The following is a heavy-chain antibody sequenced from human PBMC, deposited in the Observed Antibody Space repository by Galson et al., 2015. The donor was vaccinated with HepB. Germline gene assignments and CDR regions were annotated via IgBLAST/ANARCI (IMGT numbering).Heavy chain of an antibody. D-gene: IGHD2-2*01. CDR2: ISYDGSNK. J-gene: IGHJ6*02. Sequence: SLRLSCAASGFTFSSYGMHWVRQAPGKGLEWVAVISYDGSNKYYADSVKGRFTISRDNSKNTLYLQMNSLRAEDTAVYYCAKDATSSNYYYCGMDVWGQGTTVTVSS. V-gene: IGHV3-30*18. CDR3: AKDATSSNYYYCGMDV. CDR1: GFTFSSYG.